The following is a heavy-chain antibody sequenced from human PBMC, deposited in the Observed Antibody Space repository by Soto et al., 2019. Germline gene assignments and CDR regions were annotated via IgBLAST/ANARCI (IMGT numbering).Heavy chain of an antibody. CDR3: ARFFNMMGGCTI. J-gene: IGHJ3*02. D-gene: IGHD6-19*01. V-gene: IGHV4-39*01. CDR1: GDSISTSSYY. Sequence: QLLESGPGLVKPSETLSLNCSVSGDSISTSSYYYGWIRQPPGKGLEWIGSFHKSGSIYYNPSLQSRITFFTDAARNQWSLRLRSAAAADTAVYYCARFFNMMGGCTIWG. CDR2: FHKSGSI.